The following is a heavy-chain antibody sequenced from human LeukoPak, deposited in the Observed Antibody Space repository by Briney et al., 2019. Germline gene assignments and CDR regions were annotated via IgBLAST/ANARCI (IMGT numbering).Heavy chain of an antibody. V-gene: IGHV4-30-4*01. CDR2: IYYSGST. CDR3: AREFYGGTYYFDY. CDR1: GGSISSGDYY. Sequence: SETLSHTCTVSGGSISSGDYYWSWIRQPPGKGLEWIGYIYYSGSTYYNPSLKSRVTISVDTSKNQFSLKLSSVTAADTAVYYCAREFYGGTYYFDYWGQGTLVTVSS. D-gene: IGHD4-23*01. J-gene: IGHJ4*02.